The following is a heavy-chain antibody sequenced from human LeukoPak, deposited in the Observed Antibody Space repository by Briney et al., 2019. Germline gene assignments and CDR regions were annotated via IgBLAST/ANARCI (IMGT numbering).Heavy chain of an antibody. Sequence: SETLSLTCTVSGGSISTYYWSWIRQPPGKGLEWIGYIYYSGSTNYNPSRKSRVTISVDTSTIQFYLKLSSVTAADTAVYYCARASFYGEDAFDIWGQGTMVTVSS. V-gene: IGHV4-59*01. D-gene: IGHD4-17*01. CDR2: IYYSGST. CDR1: GGSISTYY. CDR3: ARASFYGEDAFDI. J-gene: IGHJ3*02.